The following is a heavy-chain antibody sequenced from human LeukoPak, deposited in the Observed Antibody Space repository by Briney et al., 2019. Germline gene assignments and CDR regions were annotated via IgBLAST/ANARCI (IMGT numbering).Heavy chain of an antibody. J-gene: IGHJ3*02. V-gene: IGHV1-46*01. CDR2: INPSGGST. CDR3: ARASRGPYDAFDI. CDR1: GYTFTSYY. D-gene: IGHD3-10*01. Sequence: GASVKVSCKASGYTFTSYYMHWVRQAPGQGLEWMGIINPSGGSTSYAQKFQGRVTMTRDTSTSTVYMELSSLRSGDTAVYYCARASRGPYDAFDIWGQGTMVTVSS.